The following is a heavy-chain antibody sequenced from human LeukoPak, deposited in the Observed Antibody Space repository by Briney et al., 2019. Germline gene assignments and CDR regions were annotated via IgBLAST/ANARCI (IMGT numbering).Heavy chain of an antibody. Sequence: SETLSLTCTVSGGSISSHYWSWIRQPPGKGLEWIGYIYYSGSTNYNPSLKSRVTISVDTSKNQFSLVLSSVTAADTAVYYCASAVAAAGTDFDYWGQGTLVTVSS. CDR1: GGSISSHY. CDR3: ASAVAAAGTDFDY. J-gene: IGHJ4*02. D-gene: IGHD6-13*01. V-gene: IGHV4-59*11. CDR2: IYYSGST.